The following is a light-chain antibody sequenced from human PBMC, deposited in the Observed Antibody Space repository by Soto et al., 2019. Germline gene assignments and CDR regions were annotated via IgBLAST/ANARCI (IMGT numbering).Light chain of an antibody. J-gene: IGKJ1*01. Sequence: STLSASIVYRFAITCRASQRIRWVAWYQQKPGKAPYLVIHEASSLGSGVPSRFSGSGSGTEFTLTISGLQPDDSATYYCQQYNIFPWTFGQGTKVDIK. CDR2: EAS. CDR3: QQYNIFPWT. CDR1: QRIRW. V-gene: IGKV1-5*03.